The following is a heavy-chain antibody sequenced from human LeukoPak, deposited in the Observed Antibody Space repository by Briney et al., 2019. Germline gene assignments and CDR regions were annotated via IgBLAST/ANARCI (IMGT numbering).Heavy chain of an antibody. Sequence: GGSLRLSCAASGFTFNTYTMNWVRQAPGKGLEWVANIKQDGSEKYYVGSVKGRFTISRDNARNSLYLQMNSLRAEDTAVYYCARVGRRLDTSGWNYFDYWGQGTLVTVSS. D-gene: IGHD6-19*01. V-gene: IGHV3-7*01. CDR2: IKQDGSEK. CDR1: GFTFNTYT. CDR3: ARVGRRLDTSGWNYFDY. J-gene: IGHJ4*02.